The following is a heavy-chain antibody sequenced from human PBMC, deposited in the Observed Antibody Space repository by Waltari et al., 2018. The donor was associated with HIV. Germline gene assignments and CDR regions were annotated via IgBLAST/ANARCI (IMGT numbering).Heavy chain of an antibody. CDR3: AKDLKARGIDPSLNDT. V-gene: IGHV3-30*02. Sequence: VRLVESGGGVIHPGGSLRLSCAASGISFSTLGLHWVRQAPGRGLGCLAFIPYEGHNEYYLEPVKGRFTISRDNSKNPLFLQMSGLRTDDTAYYFWAKDLKARGIDPSLNDTGGQGTLVTVSS. J-gene: IGHJ1*01. CDR1: GISFSTLG. CDR2: IPYEGHNE. D-gene: IGHD3-10*01.